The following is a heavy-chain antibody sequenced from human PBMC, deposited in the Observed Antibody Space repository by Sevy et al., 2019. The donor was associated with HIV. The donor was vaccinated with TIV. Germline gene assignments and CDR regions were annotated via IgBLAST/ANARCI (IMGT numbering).Heavy chain of an antibody. Sequence: SETLSLTCTVSGGSISSSGYYWGWIRQPTGMGREWLGSIYYSGSTYYNPSLKSRVTISVDTSKNQFSLKMNSVTAADTAVYYCARHPYGDYVGYFDPWGQGTLVTVSS. CDR1: GGSISSSGYY. J-gene: IGHJ5*02. V-gene: IGHV4-39*01. CDR3: ARHPYGDYVGYFDP. CDR2: IYYSGST. D-gene: IGHD4-17*01.